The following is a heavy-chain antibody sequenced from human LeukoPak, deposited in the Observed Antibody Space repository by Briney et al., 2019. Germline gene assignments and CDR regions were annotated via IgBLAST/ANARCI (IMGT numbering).Heavy chain of an antibody. D-gene: IGHD6-13*01. CDR3: SRDRGIAEAYSFDP. CDR1: LYTYTPYG. Sequence: GSSVNVSRKASLYTYTPYGISWVGPAPGQGLAWVGWIDTYSGKTNQAQKLQGRVTITSDTSTSTAYIEPRSLRPDGTAEYLFSRDRGIAEAYSFDPWGQGTLVTVSS. J-gene: IGHJ5*02. CDR2: IDTYSGKT. V-gene: IGHV1-18*01.